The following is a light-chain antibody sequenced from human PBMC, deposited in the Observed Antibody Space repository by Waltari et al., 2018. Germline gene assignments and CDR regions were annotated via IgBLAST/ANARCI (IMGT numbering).Light chain of an antibody. V-gene: IGKV3-15*01. J-gene: IGKJ2*01. CDR2: GAS. CDR1: QSIARN. Sequence: EVRMTQSPATLSVSPGERATLSCRASQSIARNLAWYQQKPGQAPRLLIYGASTRATGVPDRFSGSGSGTEFTLTISSLQSEDFAVYYCQQYNNWRTFGQGTKVEIK. CDR3: QQYNNWRT.